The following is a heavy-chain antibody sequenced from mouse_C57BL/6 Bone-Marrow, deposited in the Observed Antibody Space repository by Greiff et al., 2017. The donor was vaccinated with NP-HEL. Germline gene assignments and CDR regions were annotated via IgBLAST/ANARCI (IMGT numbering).Heavy chain of an antibody. CDR1: GYTFTSYW. CDR3: AREDDGYPGFAY. CDR2: IDPSDSYT. D-gene: IGHD2-3*01. Sequence: QVQLKQPGAELVMPGASVKLSCKASGYTFTSYWMHWVKQRPGQGLEWIGEIDPSDSYTNYNQKFKGKSTLTVDKSSSTAYMQLSSLTSEDSAVYYCAREDDGYPGFAYWGQGTLVTVSA. J-gene: IGHJ3*01. V-gene: IGHV1-69*01.